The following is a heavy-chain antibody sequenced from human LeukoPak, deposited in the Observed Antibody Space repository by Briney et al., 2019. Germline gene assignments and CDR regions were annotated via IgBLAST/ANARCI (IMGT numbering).Heavy chain of an antibody. D-gene: IGHD3-16*02. Sequence: SVKVSCKASGGTFSSYAISWVRQAPGQGLEWMGGIIPIFGTANYAQEFQGRVTITADESTSTAYMELSSLRSEDTAVYYCARGPSSPELRLGELSLSYDAFDIWGQGTMVTVSS. CDR1: GGTFSSYA. CDR3: ARGPSSPELRLGELSLSYDAFDI. J-gene: IGHJ3*02. V-gene: IGHV1-69*13. CDR2: IIPIFGTA.